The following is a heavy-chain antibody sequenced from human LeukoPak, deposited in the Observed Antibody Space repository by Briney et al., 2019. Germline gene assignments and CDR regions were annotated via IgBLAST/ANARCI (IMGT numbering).Heavy chain of an antibody. J-gene: IGHJ5*02. CDR1: GSTFSDSY. CDR2: ISSSGSTI. Sequence: GGSLRLSCAASGSTFSDSYMSWIRQAPGKGLEWVSYISSSGSTIYYADSVKDRFTISRDNAKNSLYLQMNSLGAEDTAVYYCARDRLNRGFDPWGQGTLVTVSP. D-gene: IGHD1-14*01. CDR3: ARDRLNRGFDP. V-gene: IGHV3-11*01.